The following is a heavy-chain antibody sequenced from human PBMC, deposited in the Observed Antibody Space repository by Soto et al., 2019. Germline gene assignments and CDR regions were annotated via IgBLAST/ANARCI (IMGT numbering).Heavy chain of an antibody. J-gene: IGHJ4*02. CDR3: ARGWGYCTNDVCPYYFDS. CDR2: IIPIFGTA. V-gene: IGHV1-69*13. CDR1: GGTFSSYA. Sequence: SVKVSCKASGGTFSSYAISWVRQAPGQGLEWMGGIIPIFGTANYAQKFQGRVTITADESTNTAYMELSSLRSEDTAVYYCARGWGYCTNDVCPYYFDSWGQGNLVTVSS. D-gene: IGHD2-8*01.